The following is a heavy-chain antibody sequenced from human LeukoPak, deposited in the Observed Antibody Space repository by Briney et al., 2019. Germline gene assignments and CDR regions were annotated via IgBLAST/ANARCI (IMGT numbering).Heavy chain of an antibody. CDR3: ARGAEGCSSTSCYGFDY. J-gene: IGHJ4*02. Sequence: GGSLRLSCAASGFTFDDYGMSWVRQAPGKGLEWVSGINWNGGSTGYADSVKGRFTISRDNAKNSLYLQMNSLRAEDTALYYCARGAEGCSSTSCYGFDYWGQGTLVTVSS. D-gene: IGHD2-2*01. V-gene: IGHV3-20*04. CDR1: GFTFDDYG. CDR2: INWNGGST.